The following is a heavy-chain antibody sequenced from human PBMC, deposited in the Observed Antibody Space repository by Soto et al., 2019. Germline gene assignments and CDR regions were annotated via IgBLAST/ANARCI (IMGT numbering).Heavy chain of an antibody. D-gene: IGHD2-2*03. Sequence: GGSLRLSCAASGFTFSSYAMSWVRQAPGKGLEWVSAISGSGGSTYYADSVKGRFTISRDNSKNTLYLQMNSLRAEDTAVYYCAKDPPGYCSSTSCLYRRNYFDYWGQGTLVTVSS. V-gene: IGHV3-23*01. J-gene: IGHJ4*02. CDR1: GFTFSSYA. CDR2: ISGSGGST. CDR3: AKDPPGYCSSTSCLYRRNYFDY.